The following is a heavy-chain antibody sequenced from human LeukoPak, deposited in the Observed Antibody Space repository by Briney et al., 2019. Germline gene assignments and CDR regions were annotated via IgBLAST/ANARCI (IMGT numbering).Heavy chain of an antibody. Sequence: SETLSLTCAVYGGSFSGYYWSWIRQPPGKGLEWIGEINHSGSTNYNPSLKSRVTISVDTSKNQFSLKLSSVTAADTAVYYCARVHLGAFDIWGQGTMVTVSS. CDR2: INHSGST. J-gene: IGHJ3*02. CDR3: ARVHLGAFDI. CDR1: GGSFSGYY. V-gene: IGHV4-34*01.